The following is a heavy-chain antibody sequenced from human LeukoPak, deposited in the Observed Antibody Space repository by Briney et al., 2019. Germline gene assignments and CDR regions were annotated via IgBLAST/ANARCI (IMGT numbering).Heavy chain of an antibody. V-gene: IGHV1-2*02. CDR1: GGTFSSYA. D-gene: IGHD5-24*01. CDR3: ARGMATIFDY. Sequence: GASVKVSCKASGGTFSSYAISWVRQAPGQGLEWMGWINPNSGGTNYAQKFQGRVTMTRDTSISTAYMELSRLRSDDTAVYYCARGMATIFDYWGQGTLVTVSS. J-gene: IGHJ4*02. CDR2: INPNSGGT.